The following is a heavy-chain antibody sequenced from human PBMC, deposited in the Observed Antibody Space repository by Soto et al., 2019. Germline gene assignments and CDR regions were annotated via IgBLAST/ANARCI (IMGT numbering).Heavy chain of an antibody. J-gene: IGHJ6*02. CDR1: GYTFTGYY. D-gene: IGHD6-13*01. CDR3: ARERSSSWEYYYYYGMDV. V-gene: IGHV1-2*02. CDR2: INPNSGGT. Sequence: VASVKVSCKASGYTFTGYYMHWVRQAPGQGLEWMGWINPNSGGTNYAQKFQGRVTMTRDTPISTAYMELSRLRSDDTAVYYCARERSSSWEYYYYYGMDVWGQGTTVTVSS.